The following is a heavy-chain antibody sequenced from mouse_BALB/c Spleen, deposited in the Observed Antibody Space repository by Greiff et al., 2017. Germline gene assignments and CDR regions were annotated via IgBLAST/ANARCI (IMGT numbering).Heavy chain of an antibody. D-gene: IGHD1-1*01. CDR3: ARERGFITTVVATNFDV. J-gene: IGHJ1*01. CDR1: GFTFTDYY. V-gene: IGHV7-3*02. CDR2: IRNKANGYTT. Sequence: EVQRVESGGGLVQPGGSLRLSCATSGFTFTDYYMSWVRQPPGKALEWLGFIRNKANGYTTEYSASVKGRFTISRDNSQSILYLQMNTLRAEDSATYYCARERGFITTVVATNFDVWGAGTTVTVSS.